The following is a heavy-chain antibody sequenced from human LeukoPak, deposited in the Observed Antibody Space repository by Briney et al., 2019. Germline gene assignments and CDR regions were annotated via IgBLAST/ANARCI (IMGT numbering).Heavy chain of an antibody. Sequence: GASVKVSCKASGYTFTSYYMHWVRQAPGQGLEWMGIINPSGGSTSYAQKFQGRVTMTRDTSTSTVYMELSSLRSEDTAVYYCARVLPPNRSDYDSSGQYFDYWGQGTLVTVSS. J-gene: IGHJ4*02. D-gene: IGHD3-22*01. CDR2: INPSGGST. V-gene: IGHV1-46*01. CDR1: GYTFTSYY. CDR3: ARVLPPNRSDYDSSGQYFDY.